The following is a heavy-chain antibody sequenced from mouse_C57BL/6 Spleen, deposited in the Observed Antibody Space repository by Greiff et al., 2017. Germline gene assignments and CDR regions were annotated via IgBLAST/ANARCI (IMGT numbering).Heavy chain of an antibody. CDR2: IWSGGST. CDR3: ARKGDGSSGYFDV. CDR1: GFSLTSYG. V-gene: IGHV2-2*01. Sequence: VKLVESGPGLVQPSQSLSITCTVSGFSLTSYGVHWVRQSPGKGLEWLGVIWSGGSTDYNAAFISRLSISKDNSKSQVFFKMNRLQADDTAIYYCARKGDGSSGYFDVWGTGTTVTVSS. D-gene: IGHD1-1*01. J-gene: IGHJ1*03.